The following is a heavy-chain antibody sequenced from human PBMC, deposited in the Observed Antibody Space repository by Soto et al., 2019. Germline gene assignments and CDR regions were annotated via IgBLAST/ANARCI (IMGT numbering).Heavy chain of an antibody. J-gene: IGHJ6*02. CDR3: ARGMTGYYLSENPYYYYGMDV. D-gene: IGHD3-9*01. CDR2: IIPIFGTA. V-gene: IGHV1-69*13. CDR1: GGTFSSYA. Sequence: ASVKVSCKASGGTFSSYAISWVRQAPGQGLEWMGGIIPIFGTANYAQKFQGRVTITADESTSTAYMELSSLRSEDTAVYYCARGMTGYYLSENPYYYYGMDVWGQGTTVTVSS.